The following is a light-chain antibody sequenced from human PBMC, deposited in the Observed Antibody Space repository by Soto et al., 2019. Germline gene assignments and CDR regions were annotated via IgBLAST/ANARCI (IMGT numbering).Light chain of an antibody. CDR2: GAS. V-gene: IGKV3-20*01. CDR1: QSVGSNY. J-gene: IGKJ4*01. Sequence: ENVLTQSPGTLSVSPGDRATLSCRASQSVGSNYLAWYQQKLGQAPRILIYGASSRATGIPDRFSGSGSGTDFTLTISRLEPEDFAVYYWQQYSSSPLTFGGGTKVDIK. CDR3: QQYSSSPLT.